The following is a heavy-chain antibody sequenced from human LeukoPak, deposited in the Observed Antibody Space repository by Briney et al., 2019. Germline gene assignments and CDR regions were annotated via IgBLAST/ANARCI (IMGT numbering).Heavy chain of an antibody. Sequence: SVKVSCKVSGYTLTELSMHWVRQAPGQGLEWMGRIIPILGIANYAQKFQGRVTITADKSTSTAYMELSSLRSEDTAVYYCASYQQQLVNGFDYWGQGTLVTVSS. J-gene: IGHJ4*02. CDR2: IIPILGIA. V-gene: IGHV1-69*02. D-gene: IGHD6-13*01. CDR3: ASYQQQLVNGFDY. CDR1: GYTLTELS.